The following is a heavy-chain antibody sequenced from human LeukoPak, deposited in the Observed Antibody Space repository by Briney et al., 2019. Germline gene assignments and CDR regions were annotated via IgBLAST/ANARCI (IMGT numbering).Heavy chain of an antibody. CDR3: TTATVGLRLGELSLYGSDAFDI. Sequence: GGSLRLSCAASGFTFSNAWMSWVRQAPGKGLEWVGRIKSKTDGGTTDYAAPVKGRFTISRDDSKNTLYLQMNSLKTEDTAVYYCTTATVGLRLGELSLYGSDAFDIWGQGTMVTVSS. CDR1: GFTFSNAW. CDR2: IKSKTDGGTT. D-gene: IGHD3-16*02. J-gene: IGHJ3*02. V-gene: IGHV3-15*01.